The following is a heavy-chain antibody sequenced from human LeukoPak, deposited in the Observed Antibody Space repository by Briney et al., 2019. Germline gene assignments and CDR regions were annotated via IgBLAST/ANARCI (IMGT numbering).Heavy chain of an antibody. CDR1: GGSIGIYY. D-gene: IGHD3-10*01. J-gene: IGHJ6*03. V-gene: IGHV4-4*07. CDR3: AREISGTYYNPLGYMDV. Sequence: SETLSLTCTVSGGSIGIYYWKWIRQPAGKGLEWIGRIFTSGIANYNPSLKSRVTMSVDTSKNQFSLNLSSVTAADTAVYYCAREISGTYYNPLGYMDVWGKGTTVTVSS. CDR2: IFTSGIA.